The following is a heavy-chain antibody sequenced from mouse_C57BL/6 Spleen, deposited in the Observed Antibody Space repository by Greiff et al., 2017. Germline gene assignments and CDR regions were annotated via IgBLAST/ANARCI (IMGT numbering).Heavy chain of an antibody. Sequence: VQLKESGPGLVKPSQSLSLTCSVTGYSITSGYYWNWIRQFPGNKLEWMGYISYDGSNNYNPSLKNRISITRDTSKNQFFLKLNSVTTEDTATYYCASQLGLLRHAMDYWGQGTSVTVSS. V-gene: IGHV3-6*01. D-gene: IGHD1-2*01. J-gene: IGHJ4*01. CDR1: GYSITSGYY. CDR2: ISYDGSN. CDR3: ASQLGLLRHAMDY.